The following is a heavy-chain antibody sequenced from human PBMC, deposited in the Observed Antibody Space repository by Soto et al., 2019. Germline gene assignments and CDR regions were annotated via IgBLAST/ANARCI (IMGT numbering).Heavy chain of an antibody. J-gene: IGHJ3*02. CDR3: ARISSSWSNDAFDI. CDR1: GYTFASYG. D-gene: IGHD6-13*01. Sequence: ASVKVSFKASGYTFASYGISWVLQAPGQGLEWMGWISAYNGNTNYAQKLQGRVTMTTDTSTSTAYMELRSLRSDDTAVYYCARISSSWSNDAFDIWGQGTMVTVSS. V-gene: IGHV1-18*01. CDR2: ISAYNGNT.